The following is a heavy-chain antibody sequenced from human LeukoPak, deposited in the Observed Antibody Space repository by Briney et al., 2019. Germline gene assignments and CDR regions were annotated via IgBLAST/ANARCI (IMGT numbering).Heavy chain of an antibody. J-gene: IGHJ4*02. CDR3: ARGLYYDTSY. V-gene: IGHV4-59*01. CDR2: VYYSGST. CDR1: GGSISNYY. Sequence: SETLSLTCTVSGGSISNYYWTWIRQPPGKGLEWIGYVYYSGSTNYNPSLKSRVTISVDTSKNQFSLKLSSVTAADTAVYYCARGLYYDTSYWGQGTLVTVSS. D-gene: IGHD3-9*01.